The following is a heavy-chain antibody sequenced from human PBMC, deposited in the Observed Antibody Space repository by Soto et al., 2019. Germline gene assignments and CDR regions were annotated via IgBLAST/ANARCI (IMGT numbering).Heavy chain of an antibody. CDR2: ISPHGGGA. CDR1: GDTFTGYY. CDR3: ERGDSGGTPPMS. V-gene: IGHV1-2*02. J-gene: IGHJ4*02. Sequence: QVQLVQSGAEVKKPGASVKVSCEASGDTFTGYYVHWVRQAPGQGLEWMGWISPHGGGAKYAQNFQGRVTLTTDTSHSTAYMEMTRLRSDDTAVYFCERGDSGGTPPMSWGQGTLVTASS. D-gene: IGHD1-1*01.